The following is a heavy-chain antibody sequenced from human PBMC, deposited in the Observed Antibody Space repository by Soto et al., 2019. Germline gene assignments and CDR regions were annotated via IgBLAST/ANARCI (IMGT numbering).Heavy chain of an antibody. CDR2: IIPILGIA. CDR3: ARGSDSSGYYVGSGAFDI. J-gene: IGHJ3*02. V-gene: IGHV1-69*02. CDR1: GGTFSSYT. D-gene: IGHD3-22*01. Sequence: GASVKVSCKASGGTFSSYTISWVRQAPGQGLEWMGRIIPILGIANYAQKFQGRVTITADKSTSTAYMELSSLRSEDTAVYYCARGSDSSGYYVGSGAFDIWGQGTMVTVSS.